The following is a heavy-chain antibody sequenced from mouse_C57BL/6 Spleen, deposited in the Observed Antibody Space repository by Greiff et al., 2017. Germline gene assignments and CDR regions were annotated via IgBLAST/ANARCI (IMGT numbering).Heavy chain of an antibody. CDR2: FHPYNDDT. V-gene: IGHV1-47*01. CDR1: GYTFTTYP. D-gene: IGHD1-1*01. J-gene: IGHJ4*01. CDR3: ATGSSYHYAMDY. Sequence: QVHVKQSGAELVKPGASVKMSCTASGYTFTTYPIEWMKQNHGKSLEWIGNFHPYNDDTKYNEKFKGKATLTVEKSSSTVYLELSRLTSDDSAVYYCATGSSYHYAMDYWGQGTSVTVSS.